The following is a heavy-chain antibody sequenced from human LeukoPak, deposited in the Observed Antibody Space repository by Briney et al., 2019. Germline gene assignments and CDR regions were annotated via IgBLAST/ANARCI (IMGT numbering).Heavy chain of an antibody. D-gene: IGHD3-3*01. CDR2: ISYDGSNK. CDR3: AKGLQRITIFGVGLGDAFDI. J-gene: IGHJ3*02. Sequence: GGSLRLSCAASGFTFSSYGMHWVRQAPGKGLEWVAVISYDGSNKYYADSVKGRFTISRDNSKNTLYLQMNSLRAEDTAVYYCAKGLQRITIFGVGLGDAFDIWGQGTMVTVSS. V-gene: IGHV3-30*18. CDR1: GFTFSSYG.